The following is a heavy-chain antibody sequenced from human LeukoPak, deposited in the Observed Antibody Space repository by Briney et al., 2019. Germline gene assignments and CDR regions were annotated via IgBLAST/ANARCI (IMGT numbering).Heavy chain of an antibody. Sequence: GGSLRLSRAASGFTFSSYDMHWVRQATGKGLEWVSAIGTAGDTYYLGSVKGRFTISRENAKNSLYLQMNSLRAGDTAVYYCARAEGFGYFDLWGRGTLVTVSS. CDR2: IGTAGDT. CDR3: ARAEGFGYFDL. V-gene: IGHV3-13*01. J-gene: IGHJ2*01. CDR1: GFTFSSYD. D-gene: IGHD2-15*01.